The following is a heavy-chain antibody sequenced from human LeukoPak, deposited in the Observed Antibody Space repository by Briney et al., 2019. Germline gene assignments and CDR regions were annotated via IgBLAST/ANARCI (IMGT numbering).Heavy chain of an antibody. CDR3: ARFFSSGWDDYFDY. V-gene: IGHV3-7*01. J-gene: IGHJ4*02. Sequence: GGSLRLSCSASGFTFSNYWMSWVRQAPGKGLEWVANINQDGSVKYYVDSVEGRFTISRDNAKNSLYLHMISLRAEDTAIYYCARFFSSGWDDYFDYWGQGSLVTVSS. CDR1: GFTFSNYW. D-gene: IGHD6-19*01. CDR2: INQDGSVK.